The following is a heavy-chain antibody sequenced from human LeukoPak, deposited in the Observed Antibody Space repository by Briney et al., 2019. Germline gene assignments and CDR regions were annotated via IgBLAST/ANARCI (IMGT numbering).Heavy chain of an antibody. D-gene: IGHD4-23*01. J-gene: IGHJ4*02. CDR3: ARQGYSGHSQGAADY. Sequence: ASVKVSCKTSGYSENFYGITWVRQVAGQGLEWMGWISAQHGQTEYAPNSQDRVTMTTDTSTSTAHMELRSLRSDDTAVYYCARQGYSGHSQGAADYWGQRTLVTVSS. CDR2: ISAQHGQT. V-gene: IGHV1-18*01. CDR1: GYSENFYG.